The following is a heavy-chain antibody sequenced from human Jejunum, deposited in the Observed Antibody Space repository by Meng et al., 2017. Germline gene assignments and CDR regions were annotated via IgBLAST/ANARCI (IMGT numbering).Heavy chain of an antibody. CDR2: VSVSGGGP. J-gene: IGHJ4*02. CDR3: AKEPYDTRGYFYDY. CDR1: GFTFSRCA. V-gene: IGHV3-23*01. D-gene: IGHD3-22*01. Sequence: GGSLRLSCVASGFTFSRCAMSWVRQAPGKGLEWVSSVSVSGGGPQYADSVRGRFAISIDNSKNTLYLQMNSLRAEETAIYYCAKEPYDTRGYFYDYLGQGTLVTVSS.